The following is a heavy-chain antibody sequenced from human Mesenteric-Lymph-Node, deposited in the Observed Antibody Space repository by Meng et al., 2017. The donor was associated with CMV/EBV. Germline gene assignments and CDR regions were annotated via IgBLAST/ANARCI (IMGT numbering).Heavy chain of an antibody. D-gene: IGHD1-14*01. V-gene: IGHV4-31*03. Sequence: STASGASISSGTYYWSWIRQHPGKGLEWIGYIYYSGSTYYNPSLKSRVTISVDTSKNQFSLKLSSVTAADTAVYYCARDLDRNWFDPWSQGTLVTVSS. J-gene: IGHJ5*02. CDR1: GASISSGTYY. CDR3: ARDLDRNWFDP. CDR2: IYYSGST.